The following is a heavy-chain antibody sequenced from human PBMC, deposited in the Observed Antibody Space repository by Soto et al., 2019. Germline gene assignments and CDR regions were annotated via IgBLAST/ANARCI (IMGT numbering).Heavy chain of an antibody. CDR1: GGSFSGYY. V-gene: IGHV4-34*01. J-gene: IGHJ6*02. D-gene: IGHD3-9*01. CDR3: ARFVRNFDWSRYYYYGMDV. CDR2: INHSGST. Sequence: KPSETLSLTCAVYGGSFSGYYWSWIRQPPGKGLEWIGEINHSGSTNYNPSLKSRVTISVDTSKNQFSLKLSSVTAADTAVYYCARFVRNFDWSRYYYYGMDVWGQGTTVTVSS.